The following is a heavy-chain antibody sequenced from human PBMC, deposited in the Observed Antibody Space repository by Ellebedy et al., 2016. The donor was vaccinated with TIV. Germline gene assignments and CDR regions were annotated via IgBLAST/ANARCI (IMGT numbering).Heavy chain of an antibody. D-gene: IGHD5-24*01. CDR2: ISGSGDST. V-gene: IGHV3-23*01. J-gene: IGHJ4*02. CDR3: VRDGYNNIPFDC. Sequence: GESLKISCAASGFTFSIYAMSWVSHAPGKGLEWVSLISGSGDSTYYADSVKGRFTISRDTSKNILFLQMNSLRVEDTAVYYCVRDGYNNIPFDCWGQGALVTVSS. CDR1: GFTFSIYA.